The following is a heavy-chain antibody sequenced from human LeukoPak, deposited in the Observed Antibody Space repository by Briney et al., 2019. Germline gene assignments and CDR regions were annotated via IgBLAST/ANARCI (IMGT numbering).Heavy chain of an antibody. Sequence: SETLSLTCTVSGGSMNNYYWTWIRLPAGKGLEWIGRINTSGTTSYNPSLKSRVTMSVDTSKNQFSLRLTSVTAADTAVYYCARYDVWGSYRAFDYWGQGTLVTVSS. CDR3: ARYDVWGSYRAFDY. J-gene: IGHJ4*02. D-gene: IGHD3-16*02. CDR2: INTSGTT. V-gene: IGHV4-4*07. CDR1: GGSMNNYY.